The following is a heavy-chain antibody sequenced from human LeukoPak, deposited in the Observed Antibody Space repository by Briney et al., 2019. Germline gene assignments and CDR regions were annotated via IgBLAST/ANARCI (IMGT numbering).Heavy chain of an antibody. Sequence: SETLSLTCTVSGGSISSSSYYWGWIRQPPGKGLEWIGTIYYSGNTYYNPSLKSRVTISVDTSKNQFSLKLSSVTAADTAMYYCARTFYDILTGYSNLFDPWGQGTLVTVSS. CDR2: IYYSGNT. CDR3: ARTFYDILTGYSNLFDP. V-gene: IGHV4-39*01. J-gene: IGHJ5*02. CDR1: GGSISSSSYY. D-gene: IGHD3-9*01.